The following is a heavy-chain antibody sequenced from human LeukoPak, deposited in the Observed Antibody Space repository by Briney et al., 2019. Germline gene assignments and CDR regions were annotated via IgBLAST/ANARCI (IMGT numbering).Heavy chain of an antibody. J-gene: IGHJ5*02. V-gene: IGHV1-69*13. Sequence: ASVKVSCKASGGTFSSYATSWVRQAPGQGLEWMGGIIPIFGTANYAQKFQGRVTITADESTSTAYMELSSLRSEDTAVYYCARDHCSSTSCYYLTDPPFDPWGQGTLVTVSS. CDR3: ARDHCSSTSCYYLTDPPFDP. CDR2: IIPIFGTA. CDR1: GGTFSSYA. D-gene: IGHD2-2*01.